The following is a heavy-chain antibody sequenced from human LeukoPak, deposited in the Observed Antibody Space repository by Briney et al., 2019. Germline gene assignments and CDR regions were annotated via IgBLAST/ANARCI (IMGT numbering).Heavy chain of an antibody. V-gene: IGHV1-69*13. CDR2: IIPIFGTA. CDR3: ARDSSGYYYRTGFDY. CDR1: GGTFGSYA. J-gene: IGHJ4*02. Sequence: GASVTVSFTASGGTFGSYAISWVRQAPGQGLEWMGGIIPIFGTANYAQKFQGRVTITADESTSTAYMEQSSLRSEDTAVYYCARDSSGYYYRTGFDYWGQGTLVTVSS. D-gene: IGHD3-22*01.